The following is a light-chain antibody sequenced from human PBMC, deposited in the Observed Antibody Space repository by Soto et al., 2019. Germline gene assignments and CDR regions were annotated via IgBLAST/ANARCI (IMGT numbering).Light chain of an antibody. CDR3: QSYDSSLSGSEV. CDR1: SYNIGAGYD. J-gene: IGLJ2*01. CDR2: GNT. V-gene: IGLV1-40*01. Sequence: QSVLTQPPSVSGAPGQRVTISCTGSSYNIGAGYDVHWYQHLPGTAPKLLIYGNTNRPSGVPDRFSGSKSGTSASLAITGLQAEDEADYYCQSYDSSLSGSEVFGGGTKLTVL.